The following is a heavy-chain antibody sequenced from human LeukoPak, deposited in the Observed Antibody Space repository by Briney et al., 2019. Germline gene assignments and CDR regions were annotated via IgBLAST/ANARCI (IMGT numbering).Heavy chain of an antibody. Sequence: PSETLSLTCTVSGGSISNYYWSWIRQPPGKGLEWIGYIYYSGSTNYNPSLKSRVTISVDTSKNQFSLKLSSVTAADTAVYCCARHVGTDFHYWGQGTLVTVSS. D-gene: IGHD1-26*01. CDR1: GGSISNYY. CDR2: IYYSGST. CDR3: ARHVGTDFHY. J-gene: IGHJ4*02. V-gene: IGHV4-59*08.